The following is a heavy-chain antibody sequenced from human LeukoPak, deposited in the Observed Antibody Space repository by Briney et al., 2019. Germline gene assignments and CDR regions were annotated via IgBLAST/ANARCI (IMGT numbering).Heavy chain of an antibody. D-gene: IGHD3-10*01. CDR2: IKQDGSEK. J-gene: IGHJ4*02. CDR1: GFTFSSYW. V-gene: IGHV3-7*01. Sequence: GGSLRLSCAASGFTFSSYWMNWVRQAPGKGLEWVANIKQDGSEKFYVDSVKGRFTISRDNATNSLYLQLNSLRAEDTAVYYCARAIYYGSGSPHDYWGQGTLVTVSS. CDR3: ARAIYYGSGSPHDY.